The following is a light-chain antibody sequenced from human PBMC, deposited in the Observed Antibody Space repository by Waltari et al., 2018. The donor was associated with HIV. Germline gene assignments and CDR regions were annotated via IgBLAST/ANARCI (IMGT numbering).Light chain of an antibody. J-gene: IGLJ1*01. CDR2: KDS. Sequence: SYELTQPPSVSVSPGQTARITCSGDALPKQYAYWYQQKPGQAPVVMIYKDSERPSGIPERFSGSSSGTTVTLTISGVQAEDEAEYYCQSADSSGTHYVFGTGTKVTV. CDR1: ALPKQY. CDR3: QSADSSGTHYV. V-gene: IGLV3-25*03.